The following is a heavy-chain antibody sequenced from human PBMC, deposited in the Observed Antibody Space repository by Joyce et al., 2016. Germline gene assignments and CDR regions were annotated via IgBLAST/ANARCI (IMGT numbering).Heavy chain of an antibody. CDR2: SIPVFVTP. J-gene: IGHJ3*01. V-gene: IGHV1-69*14. CDR3: ASGVAGYCSSSTCPRPLDV. Sequence: QVHLVQSGAEVKMPGSSVKVSCTASGGSFGAQTFNWGRQTPGQGLEWMGGSIPVFVTPHYAQKFQGTVSSTADTGTSTVFMEVRSLTSDDTAMYYCASGVAGYCSSSTCPRPLDVWGQGTMVIVS. CDR1: GGSFGAQT. D-gene: IGHD2-2*01.